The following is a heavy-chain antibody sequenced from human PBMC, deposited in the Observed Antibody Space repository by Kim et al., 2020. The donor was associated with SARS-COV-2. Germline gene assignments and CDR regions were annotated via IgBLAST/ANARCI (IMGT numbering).Heavy chain of an antibody. CDR3: ARDSTGCSSTSCYAVWTRNFDY. CDR2: INHSGST. V-gene: IGHV4-34*01. Sequence: SETLSLTCAVYGGSFSGYYWSWIRQPPGKGLEWIGEINHSGSTNYNPSLKSRVTISVDTSKNQFSLKLSSVTAADTAVYYCARDSTGCSSTSCYAVWTRNFDYWGQGTLVTVSS. D-gene: IGHD2-2*01. J-gene: IGHJ4*02. CDR1: GGSFSGYY.